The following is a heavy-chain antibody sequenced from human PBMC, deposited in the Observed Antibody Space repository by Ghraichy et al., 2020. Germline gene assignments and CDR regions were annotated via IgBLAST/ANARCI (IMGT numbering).Heavy chain of an antibody. CDR1: GFTFSSYS. CDR3: ARDSTRAPQGAVAITFDY. D-gene: IGHD6-13*01. J-gene: IGHJ4*02. Sequence: GGSLRLSCAASGFTFSSYSMNWVRQAPGKGLEWVSSISSSSSYIYYADSVKGRFTISRDNAKNSLYLQMNSLRAEDTAVYYCARDSTRAPQGAVAITFDYWGQGTLVTVSS. CDR2: ISSSSSYI. V-gene: IGHV3-21*01.